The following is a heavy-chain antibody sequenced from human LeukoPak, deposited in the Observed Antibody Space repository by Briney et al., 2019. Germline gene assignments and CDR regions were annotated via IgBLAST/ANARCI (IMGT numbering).Heavy chain of an antibody. J-gene: IGHJ6*02. CDR3: ARDRVSTRDYYYGMDV. V-gene: IGHV1-18*01. Sequence: ASVKVSCEASGYTFTSYGISWVRQAPGQGLEWMGWISAYNGNTNYAQKLQGRVTMTTDTSTSTAYMELRSLRSDDTAVYYCARDRVSTRDYYYGMDVWGQGTTVTVSS. CDR1: GYTFTSYG. CDR2: ISAYNGNT.